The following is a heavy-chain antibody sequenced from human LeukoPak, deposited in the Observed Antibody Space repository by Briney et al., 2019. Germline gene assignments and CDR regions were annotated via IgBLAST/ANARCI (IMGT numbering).Heavy chain of an antibody. J-gene: IGHJ6*02. CDR2: ISAYNGNT. V-gene: IGHV1-18*04. D-gene: IGHD3-16*01. Sequence: GASVKVSCKASGYTFTGYYMHWVRQAPGQGLEWIGWISAYNGNTNYAQKLQGRVTMTTDTSTSTAYMELRSLRSDDTAVYYCASYVPGYYYYGMDVWGQGTTVTVSS. CDR1: GYTFTGYY. CDR3: ASYVPGYYYYGMDV.